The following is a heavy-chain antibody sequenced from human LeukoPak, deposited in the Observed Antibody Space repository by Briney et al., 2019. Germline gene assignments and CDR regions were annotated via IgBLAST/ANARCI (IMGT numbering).Heavy chain of an antibody. CDR2: ISAYNGNT. D-gene: IGHD5-18*01. J-gene: IGHJ5*02. V-gene: IGHV1-18*01. CDR3: ARDTAMGTRGEWFGP. Sequence: ASVKVSCKASGYTFTSYGISWVRQAPGQGLEWMGWISAYNGNTNYAQKLQGRVTMTTDTSTSTAYMELRSLRSDDTAVYYCARDTAMGTRGEWFGPWGQGTLVTVSS. CDR1: GYTFTSYG.